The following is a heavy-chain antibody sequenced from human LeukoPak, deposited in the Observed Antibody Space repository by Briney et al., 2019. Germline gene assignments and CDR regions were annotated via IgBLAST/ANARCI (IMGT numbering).Heavy chain of an antibody. CDR2: ISWNRGSI. D-gene: IGHD2-21*01. Sequence: GRCLSLACAAAGFSFDDYARHCVRHAPGNWLEWVSGISWNRGSIGYADSVKGRFTTSRDNAKNSLYMKMNSLRAEDTALYYCAKDRKVNLNYYYMDVWGTGTTVTVSS. CDR1: GFSFDDYA. V-gene: IGHV3-9*01. J-gene: IGHJ6*03. CDR3: AKDRKVNLNYYYMDV.